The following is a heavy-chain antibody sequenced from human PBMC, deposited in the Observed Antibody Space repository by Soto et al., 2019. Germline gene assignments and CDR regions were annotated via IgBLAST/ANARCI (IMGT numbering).Heavy chain of an antibody. J-gene: IGHJ6*02. D-gene: IGHD6-6*01. CDR3: ARDKSARYYYYGMDV. V-gene: IGHV4-31*03. CDR2: IYYSGST. Sequence: SETLSLTCTVSGGSISSGGYYWSWIRQHPGKGLEWIGYIYYSGSTHYNPSLKSRVTISVDTSKNQFSLKLSSVTAADTAVYYRARDKSARYYYYGMDVWGQGTTVTVSS. CDR1: GGSISSGGYY.